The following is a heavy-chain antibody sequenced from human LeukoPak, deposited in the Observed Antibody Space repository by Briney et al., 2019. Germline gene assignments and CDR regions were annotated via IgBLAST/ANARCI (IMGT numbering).Heavy chain of an antibody. CDR2: FDPEDGET. J-gene: IGHJ4*02. CDR1: GYTLTELS. V-gene: IGHV1-24*01. Sequence: ASVKVSCKVSGYTLTELSMHWVRQAPGKGLEWMGGFDPEDGETIYAQKFQGRVTMTEDTSTDTAYMELSSQRSEDTAVYYCATRRYYDSSGYYWGYFDYWGQGTLVTVSS. D-gene: IGHD3-22*01. CDR3: ATRRYYDSSGYYWGYFDY.